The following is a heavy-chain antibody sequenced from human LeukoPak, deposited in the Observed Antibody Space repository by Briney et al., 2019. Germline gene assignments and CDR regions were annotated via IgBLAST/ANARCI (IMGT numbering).Heavy chain of an antibody. Sequence: GGSLRLSCAASGFTFSDYYMSWIRQAPGKGLEWVSYISSSGSTIYYADSVKGRFTISRDNAKNSLYLQMNSLRAEDTAVYYCARVPLYDFWSGYYYYYYMDVWGKGTTVTVSS. J-gene: IGHJ6*03. CDR2: ISSSGSTI. D-gene: IGHD3-3*01. V-gene: IGHV3-11*04. CDR1: GFTFSDYY. CDR3: ARVPLYDFWSGYYYYYYMDV.